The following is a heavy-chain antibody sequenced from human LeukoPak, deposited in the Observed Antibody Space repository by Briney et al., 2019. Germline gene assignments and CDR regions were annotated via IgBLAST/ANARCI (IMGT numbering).Heavy chain of an antibody. D-gene: IGHD6-13*01. Sequence: SQTLSLTCTVSGGSISSGDYYWSWIRQPPGKGLEWIGYIYYSGSTYYNPSLKSRVTIPVDTSKNQFSLKLSSVTAADTAVYYCARAIAAAGTSFDYWGQGTLVTVSS. CDR2: IYYSGST. J-gene: IGHJ4*02. CDR3: ARAIAAAGTSFDY. CDR1: GGSISSGDYY. V-gene: IGHV4-30-4*08.